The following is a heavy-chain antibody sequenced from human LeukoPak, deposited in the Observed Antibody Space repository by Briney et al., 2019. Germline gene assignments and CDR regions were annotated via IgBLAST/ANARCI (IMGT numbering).Heavy chain of an antibody. J-gene: IGHJ3*02. CDR3: ARDRSPTYSSGWYQDAFDI. CDR2: INPNSGGT. Sequence: ASVKVSCKASGYTSTGYYMHWVRQAPGQGLEWMGWINPNSGGTNYAQKFQGWVTMTRDTSISTAYMELSRLRSDDTAVYYCARDRSPTYSSGWYQDAFDIWGQGTMVTASS. V-gene: IGHV1-2*04. D-gene: IGHD6-19*01. CDR1: GYTSTGYY.